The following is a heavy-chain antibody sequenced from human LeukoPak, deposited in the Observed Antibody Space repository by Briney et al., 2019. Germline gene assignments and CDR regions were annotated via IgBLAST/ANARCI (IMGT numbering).Heavy chain of an antibody. D-gene: IGHD3-3*01. CDR3: ARAPREWLLGYYFDY. J-gene: IGHJ4*02. CDR1: GGSISSSSYY. V-gene: IGHV3-7*01. Sequence: ETLSLTCTVSGGSISSSSYYWGWIRQPPGKGLEWVANIKLDGSEKYYVDSVKGRFTISRDNAKNSPYLQMNSLRADDTAVYYCARAPREWLLGYYFDYWGQGTLVTVSS. CDR2: IKLDGSEK.